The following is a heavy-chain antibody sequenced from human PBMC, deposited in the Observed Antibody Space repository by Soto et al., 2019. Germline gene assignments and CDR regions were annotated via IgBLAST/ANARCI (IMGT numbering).Heavy chain of an antibody. V-gene: IGHV3-53*01. CDR1: GFTVSSNY. D-gene: IGHD6-13*01. Sequence: GSLRLTCAASGFTVSSNYMSWVRQAPGKGLEWVSVIYSGGSTYYADSVKGRFTISRDNSKNTLYLQMNSLRAEDTAVYYCATYSSSWYGDYYYYYGMDVWGQGTTVTVSS. CDR2: IYSGGST. CDR3: ATYSSSWYGDYYYYYGMDV. J-gene: IGHJ6*02.